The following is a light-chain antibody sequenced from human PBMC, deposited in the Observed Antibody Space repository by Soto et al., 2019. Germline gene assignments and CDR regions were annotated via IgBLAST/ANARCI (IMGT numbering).Light chain of an antibody. CDR1: QSISRQ. Sequence: DIQMTQSPSTLSASVGDRVSINCRASQSISRQFAWYQQKPGKAPNLLIYQASNLGTGVPSTFTGSGSGTEFTLTSSSLQPDDLSTYYCLHYQSYWTFGQGTKVEVK. V-gene: IGKV1-5*03. CDR2: QAS. CDR3: LHYQSYWT. J-gene: IGKJ1*01.